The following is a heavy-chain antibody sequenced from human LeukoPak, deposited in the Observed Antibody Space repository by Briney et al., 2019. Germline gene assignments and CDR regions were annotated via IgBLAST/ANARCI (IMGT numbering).Heavy chain of an antibody. CDR3: ARDTGWYFDL. D-gene: IGHD4-17*01. CDR2: ITGDGSST. CDR1: GFTFSGYW. Sequence: GGSLRLSCAASGFTFSGYWMHWVRRPPGKGLVWVSRITGDGSSTTYADSVKGRFTISRDNAKNTLSLQMISLRAEDTAVYYCARDTGWYFDLWGRGTLVTVSS. J-gene: IGHJ2*01. V-gene: IGHV3-74*01.